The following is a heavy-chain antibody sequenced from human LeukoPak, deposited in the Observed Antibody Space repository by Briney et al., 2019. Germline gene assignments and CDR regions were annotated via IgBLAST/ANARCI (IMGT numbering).Heavy chain of an antibody. Sequence: GASVTVSCKASGYTFTDYYMHWVRQAPGQGLEWMGWINPNSGGTNYAQKFQGRVTMTRDTSISTAYMELSRLRSDDTAVYYCAREYWNYDSSGMTTDYWGQGTLVTVSS. CDR2: INPNSGGT. J-gene: IGHJ4*02. V-gene: IGHV1-2*02. D-gene: IGHD3-22*01. CDR1: GYTFTDYY. CDR3: AREYWNYDSSGMTTDY.